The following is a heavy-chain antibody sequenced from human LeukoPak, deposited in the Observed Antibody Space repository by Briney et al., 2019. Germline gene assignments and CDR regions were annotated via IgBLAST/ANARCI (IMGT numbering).Heavy chain of an antibody. Sequence: PGGSLRLSCAASGFTFSNAWMSWVRQAQAKGLEWVAIIWYDGSNKYYADSVKGRFTISRDNSKNTLYLQMNSLRAEETAVYYCASPTYSGSYYWFDYWGQGTLVTVSS. D-gene: IGHD1-26*01. CDR3: ASPTYSGSYYWFDY. V-gene: IGHV3-33*08. CDR2: IWYDGSNK. J-gene: IGHJ4*02. CDR1: GFTFSNAW.